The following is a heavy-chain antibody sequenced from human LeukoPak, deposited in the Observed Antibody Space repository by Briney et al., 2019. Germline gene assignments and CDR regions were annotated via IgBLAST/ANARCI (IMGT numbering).Heavy chain of an antibody. CDR2: IYYSGST. Sequence: PSETLSLTCTVSGGSISSYYWSWIRQPPGKGLEWIGYIYYSGSTNYNPSLKSRVTISVDTSKNQFSLKLSSVTAADTAVYYCAREGLGPNWYFDLWGRGTLVTVSS. V-gene: IGHV4-59*01. CDR1: GGSISSYY. CDR3: AREGLGPNWYFDL. J-gene: IGHJ2*01. D-gene: IGHD6-19*01.